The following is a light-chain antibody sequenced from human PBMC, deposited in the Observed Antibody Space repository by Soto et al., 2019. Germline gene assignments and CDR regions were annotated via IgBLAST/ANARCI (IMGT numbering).Light chain of an antibody. Sequence: DIQMTQSPSTLSAFVGDRVTITCRASQTISTWLAWYQQKPGKAPKLLIYDASTLESGVPRRFSGSGSGTDFTLIISSLQPEDFATYFCQQGDSFPFTFGGGTKVEIK. CDR3: QQGDSFPFT. J-gene: IGKJ4*01. CDR1: QTISTW. CDR2: DAS. V-gene: IGKV1-5*01.